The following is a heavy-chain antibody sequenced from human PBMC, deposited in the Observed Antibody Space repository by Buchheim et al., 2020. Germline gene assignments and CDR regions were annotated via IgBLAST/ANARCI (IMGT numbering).Heavy chain of an antibody. D-gene: IGHD1-26*01. J-gene: IGHJ4*02. CDR2: ISYDGSNK. CDR3: ARAPTGSGSYKGRPSGSDY. CDR1: GFTFSSYA. Sequence: QVQLVESGGGVVQPGRSLRLSCAASGFTFSSYAMHWVRQAPGKGLEWVAVISYDGSNKYYADSVKGRFTISRDNSKNTLYLQMNSLRAEDTAVYYCARAPTGSGSYKGRPSGSDYWGQGTL. V-gene: IGHV3-30-3*01.